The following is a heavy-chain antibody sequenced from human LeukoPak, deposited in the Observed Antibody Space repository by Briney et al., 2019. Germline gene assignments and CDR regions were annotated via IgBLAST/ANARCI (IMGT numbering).Heavy chain of an antibody. V-gene: IGHV3-33*01. D-gene: IGHD6-13*01. CDR2: IWYDGSNK. J-gene: IGHJ4*02. CDR1: GFTFSSYG. CDR3: ARDTGYSSSPDY. Sequence: GRSLRLSCAASGFTFSSYGMHWVRQAPGKGLEGVAVIWYDGSNKYYADSVKGRFTISRDNSKNTLYLQMNSLRAEDTAVYYCARDTGYSSSPDYWGQGTLVTVSS.